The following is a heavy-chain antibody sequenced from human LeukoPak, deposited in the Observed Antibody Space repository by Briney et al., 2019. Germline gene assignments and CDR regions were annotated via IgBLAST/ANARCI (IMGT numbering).Heavy chain of an antibody. J-gene: IGHJ4*02. CDR1: GYSFTSYW. V-gene: IGHV5-51*01. CDR3: ARHRYCSGGSCYSDY. CDR2: IYPGDSDT. D-gene: IGHD2-15*01. Sequence: GESLKISCKGSGYSFTSYWIGWVRQMPGKGLEWKGIIYPGDSDTRYSPSFQGQVTISADKSISTAYLQWSSLKASDTAMYYCARHRYCSGGSCYSDYWGQGTLVTVSS.